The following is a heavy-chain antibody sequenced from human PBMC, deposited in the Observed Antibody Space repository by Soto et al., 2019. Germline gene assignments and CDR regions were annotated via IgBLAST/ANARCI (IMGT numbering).Heavy chain of an antibody. V-gene: IGHV4-34*01. CDR3: ARSMSYGDYGHYFDY. CDR2: INHSGST. J-gene: IGHJ4*02. D-gene: IGHD4-17*01. Sequence: SETLSLTCAVYGGSFSGYYWSWIRQPPGKGLEWIGEINHSGSTNYNPSLKSRVTISVDTSKNQFSLKLSSVTAADTAVYYCARSMSYGDYGHYFDYWGQGTLVTVSS. CDR1: GGSFSGYY.